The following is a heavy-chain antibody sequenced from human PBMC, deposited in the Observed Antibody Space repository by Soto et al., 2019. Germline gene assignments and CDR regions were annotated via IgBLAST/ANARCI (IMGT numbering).Heavy chain of an antibody. CDR3: AEGTNDYGDYRDTYYYYGMDV. CDR1: GGTFSSYA. CDR2: IIPIFGTA. V-gene: IGHV1-69*13. D-gene: IGHD4-17*01. Sequence: SVKVSCKASGGTFSSYAVSWVRQAPGQGLGWMGGIIPIFGTANYAQKFQGRVTITADESTSTAYMELSSLRPEDTAVYYCAEGTNDYGDYRDTYYYYGMDVWGQGTTVTVSS. J-gene: IGHJ6*02.